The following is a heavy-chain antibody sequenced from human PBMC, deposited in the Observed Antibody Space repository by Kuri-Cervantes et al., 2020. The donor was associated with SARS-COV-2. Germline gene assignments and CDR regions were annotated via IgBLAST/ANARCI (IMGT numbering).Heavy chain of an antibody. CDR1: GGSISSYY. J-gene: IGHJ4*02. V-gene: IGHV4-4*07. CDR2: IYTSGST. Sequence: SETLSLTCTVSGGSISSYYWSWIRQPAGKGLEWIGRIYTSGSTNYNPSLKSRVTISVDTSKNQFSLKLSSVTAADTAVYYCARLSGYDSSGYNDYWGQGTLVTVSS. D-gene: IGHD3-22*01. CDR3: ARLSGYDSSGYNDY.